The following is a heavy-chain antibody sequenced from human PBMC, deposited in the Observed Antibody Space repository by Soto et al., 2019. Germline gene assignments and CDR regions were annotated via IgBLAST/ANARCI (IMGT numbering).Heavy chain of an antibody. CDR1: GDSISSGFYY. D-gene: IGHD2-2*01. J-gene: IGHJ4*02. Sequence: PSETLSLTCTVSGDSISSGFYYWTCIRQTPGKGLEWIGYTFHSGATYFNSSLEGRVSISVDTSKNQFFLKLTSVTAADTAVYYCARGGHVGSATSCCHNFWGQGTLVTVSS. V-gene: IGHV4-30-4*01. CDR3: ARGGHVGSATSCCHNF. CDR2: TFHSGAT.